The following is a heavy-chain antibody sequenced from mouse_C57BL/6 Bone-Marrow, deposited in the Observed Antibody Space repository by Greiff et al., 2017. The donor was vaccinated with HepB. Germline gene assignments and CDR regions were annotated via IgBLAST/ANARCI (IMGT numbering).Heavy chain of an antibody. V-gene: IGHV1-61*01. J-gene: IGHJ2*01. D-gene: IGHD1-1*01. CDR1: GYTFTSYW. CDR2: IYPSDSET. CDR3: ARDLVTTVVGNY. Sequence: QVQLQQPGAELVRPGSSVKLSCKASGYTFTSYWMDWVKQRPGQGLEWIGNIYPSDSETHYNQKFKDKATLTVDKSSSTAYMQPSSLTSEDSAVYYCARDLVTTVVGNYWGQGTTLTVSS.